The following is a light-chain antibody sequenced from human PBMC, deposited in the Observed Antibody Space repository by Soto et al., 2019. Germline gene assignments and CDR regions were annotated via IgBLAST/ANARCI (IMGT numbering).Light chain of an antibody. J-gene: IGKJ2*01. V-gene: IGKV4-1*01. Sequence: DIVMTQSPDSLAVSLGERATINCKSSQSVLYSSTNKNYLAWYQQKPGQPPKLLIYWASTRESVVPDRFSGSGSVTDFALTISSLQAEDVAVYYCQQYYSTPPTFGQGTKLEIK. CDR2: WAS. CDR1: QSVLYSSTNKNY. CDR3: QQYYSTPPT.